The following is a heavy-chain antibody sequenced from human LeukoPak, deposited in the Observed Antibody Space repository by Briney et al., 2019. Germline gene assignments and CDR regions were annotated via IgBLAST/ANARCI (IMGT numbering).Heavy chain of an antibody. D-gene: IGHD3-22*01. CDR2: ISGSGGST. CDR3: AKDKEVVVAVFDY. CDR1: GFTFSSYA. J-gene: IGHJ4*02. Sequence: GGSLRLSCAGSGFTFSSYAMSWVRQAPGRGLEWVSAISGSGGSTYYADSVKGRFTISRDNSKNTLYLQMNSLRAEDTAVYYCAKDKEVVVAVFDYWGQGTLLTVSS. V-gene: IGHV3-23*01.